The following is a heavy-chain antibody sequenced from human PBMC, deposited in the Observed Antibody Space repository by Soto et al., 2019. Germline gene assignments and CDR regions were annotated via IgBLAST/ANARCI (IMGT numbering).Heavy chain of an antibody. CDR3: ARGAGAPDF. J-gene: IGHJ4*02. Sequence: QVQLQESGPGLVRPSETLSLTCTVSGASISDYYWSWIRQPPGKGLEWVGFIHDSGSTSYNPSLKSRITTSLDTSKTQLSLKLTSVAAADTAVYYCARGAGAPDFWGQGILVTVSS. V-gene: IGHV4-59*01. CDR2: IHDSGST. D-gene: IGHD3-10*01. CDR1: GASISDYY.